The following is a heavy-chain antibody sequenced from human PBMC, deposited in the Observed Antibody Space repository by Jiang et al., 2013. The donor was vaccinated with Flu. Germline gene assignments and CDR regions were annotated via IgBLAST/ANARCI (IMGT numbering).Heavy chain of an antibody. Sequence: GAEVKKPGSSVKVSCKASGGTFSSYAISWVRQAPGQGLEWMGRIIPILGIANYAQKFQGRVTITADKSTSTAYMELSSLRSEDTAVYYCARVVPWSYGDYENWFDPWGQGTLVTVSS. CDR2: IIPILGIA. V-gene: IGHV1-69*04. D-gene: IGHD4-17*01. J-gene: IGHJ5*02. CDR1: GGTFSSYA. CDR3: ARVVPWSYGDYENWFDP.